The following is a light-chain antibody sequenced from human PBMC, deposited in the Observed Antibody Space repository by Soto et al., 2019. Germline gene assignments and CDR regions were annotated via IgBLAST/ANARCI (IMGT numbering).Light chain of an antibody. J-gene: IGKJ4*01. V-gene: IGKV3-20*01. CDR1: QSVSRY. CDR3: QHYGSSPLT. Sequence: DIVFTQSPGTLSLSPGERAALSCRASQSVSRYLAWYQQKPGQAPRLLIYGASSRATDIADRFSGSGSGTDFNLIISRLEPEDFAVYYCQHYGSSPLTFGGGTKVDIK. CDR2: GAS.